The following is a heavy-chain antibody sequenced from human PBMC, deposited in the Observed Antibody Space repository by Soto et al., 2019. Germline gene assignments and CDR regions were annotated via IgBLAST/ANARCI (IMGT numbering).Heavy chain of an antibody. D-gene: IGHD2-15*01. CDR1: GYTFTSYG. V-gene: IGHV1-18*01. Sequence: VSCKASGYTFTSYGISWVRQAPGQGLEWMGWISAYNGNTNYAQKLQGRVTMTTDTSTSTAYMELRSLRSDDTAVYYCARVVGYCSGGSCYPRSYYYYYMDVWGKGTTVTVS. CDR3: ARVVGYCSGGSCYPRSYYYYYMDV. J-gene: IGHJ6*03. CDR2: ISAYNGNT.